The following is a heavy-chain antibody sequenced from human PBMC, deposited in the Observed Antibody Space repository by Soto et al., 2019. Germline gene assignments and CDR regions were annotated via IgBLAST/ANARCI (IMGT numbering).Heavy chain of an antibody. Sequence: SLTCPVSVCCFTSNNWWTWVRQPPGQGLEWIVEIYRTGSTNYNPSLKSRVTISLDKSENQFSLKVTSLTAADTAVYYCASRDPGTSVDYWGQGTLVTVSS. CDR2: IYRTGST. CDR3: ASRDPGTSVDY. CDR1: VCCFTSNNW. J-gene: IGHJ4*02. D-gene: IGHD1-7*01. V-gene: IGHV4-4*02.